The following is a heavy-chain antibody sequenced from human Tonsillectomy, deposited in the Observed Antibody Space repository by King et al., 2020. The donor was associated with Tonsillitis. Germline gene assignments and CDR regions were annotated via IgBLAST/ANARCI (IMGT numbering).Heavy chain of an antibody. CDR3: ARDGVSGSYYVN. D-gene: IGHD1-26*01. Sequence: QLVESGGGVVPPGGSLRLSCAASGFTFGDSDMSWVRQVPGKGLEWVSGIHWNGVKTTYADSVKGRFTISRDNARNSLELQMNSLRVEDTGLYYCARDGVSGSYYVNWGQGPLVSVSS. J-gene: IGHJ1*01. V-gene: IGHV3-20*04. CDR1: GFTFGDSD. CDR2: IHWNGVKT.